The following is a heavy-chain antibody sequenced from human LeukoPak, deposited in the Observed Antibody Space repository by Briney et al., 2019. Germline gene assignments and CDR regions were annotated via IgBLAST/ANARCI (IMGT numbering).Heavy chain of an antibody. Sequence: GGSPRLSCAASGFTFSSYSMNWVRQAPGKGLERVSSISSSGTYVYYADSVKGRFTISRDNAKNSLSLQMNSLRADDAAVYYCARASSKQLAGYLPDGFDIWGQGTMVTVSS. V-gene: IGHV3-21*01. CDR3: ARASSKQLAGYLPDGFDI. D-gene: IGHD3-9*01. CDR2: ISSSGTYV. CDR1: GFTFSSYS. J-gene: IGHJ3*02.